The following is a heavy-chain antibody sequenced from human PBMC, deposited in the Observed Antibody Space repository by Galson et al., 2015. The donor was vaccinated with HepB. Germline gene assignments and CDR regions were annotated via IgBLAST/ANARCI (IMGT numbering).Heavy chain of an antibody. CDR2: ISGSGGST. V-gene: IGHV3-23*01. CDR1: GFTFSSYA. Sequence: SLRLSCAASGFTFSSYAMSWVRQAPGKGLEWVSAISGSGGSTYYADSVKGRFTISRDNSKNTLYLQMNSLRAEDTAVYYCAKGIKGGGPLLHRFEYFQHWGQGTLVTVSS. J-gene: IGHJ1*01. CDR3: AKGIKGGGPLLHRFEYFQH. D-gene: IGHD2-15*01.